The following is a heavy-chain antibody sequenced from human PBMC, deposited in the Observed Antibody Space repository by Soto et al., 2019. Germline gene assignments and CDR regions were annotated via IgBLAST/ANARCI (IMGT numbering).Heavy chain of an antibody. CDR3: AALPRTLRFFDWLLAPVMGMEV. J-gene: IGHJ6*02. D-gene: IGHD3-9*01. V-gene: IGHV1-58*01. Sequence: QMQLVQSGPEVKKPGTSVKVSCKASGFTFTSSAVQWVRQARGQRLEWIGWIVVGSGNTNYAQKFQVRVTIPRDMSTSKAYMELSSLSSEDTAVDYCAALPRTLRFFDWLLAPVMGMEVWGQGNTVTVSS. CDR1: GFTFTSSA. CDR2: IVVGSGNT.